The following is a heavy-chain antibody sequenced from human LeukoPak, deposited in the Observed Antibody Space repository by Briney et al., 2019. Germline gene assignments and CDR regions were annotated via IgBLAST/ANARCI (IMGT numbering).Heavy chain of an antibody. CDR2: TYYRSKWYN. CDR3: ARAHIVATARYLDY. D-gene: IGHD5-12*01. V-gene: IGHV6-1*01. J-gene: IGHJ4*02. CDR1: GDSVSSNSAA. Sequence: SQTLSLTCAISGDSVSSNSAAWMWIRQSPSRGLEWLGRTYYRSKWYNDYAVSVKSRITTNPDTSKNQFSLQLNSVTPEDTAVYYCARAHIVATARYLDYWGQGTLVTVSS.